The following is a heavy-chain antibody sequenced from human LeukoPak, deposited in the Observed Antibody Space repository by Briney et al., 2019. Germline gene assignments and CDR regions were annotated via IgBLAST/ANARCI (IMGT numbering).Heavy chain of an antibody. Sequence: PSETLSLTCAAYGGSFSGYYWSWIRQPPGKGLEWIGEINHSGSTNYNPSLKSRVTISVDTSKNQFSLKLSSVTAADTAVYFCARIGKQQLAYYFDYWGQGTLVTVSS. J-gene: IGHJ4*02. CDR1: GGSFSGYY. V-gene: IGHV4-34*01. CDR2: INHSGST. D-gene: IGHD6-13*01. CDR3: ARIGKQQLAYYFDY.